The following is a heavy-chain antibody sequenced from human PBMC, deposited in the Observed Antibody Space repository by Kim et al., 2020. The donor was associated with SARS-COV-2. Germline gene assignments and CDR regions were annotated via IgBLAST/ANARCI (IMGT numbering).Heavy chain of an antibody. V-gene: IGHV3-21*01. Sequence: GGSLRLSCAASGFMFGVSTLNWVRQAPGKGLEWVSSISGSGRYIYYSDSVKGRFTISRDNARNSVFLDMQSLRVDDTAVYYCARDSGGLDPWGQGTLVTVSS. CDR2: ISGSGRYI. CDR1: GFMFGVST. CDR3: ARDSGGLDP. J-gene: IGHJ5*02. D-gene: IGHD3-10*01.